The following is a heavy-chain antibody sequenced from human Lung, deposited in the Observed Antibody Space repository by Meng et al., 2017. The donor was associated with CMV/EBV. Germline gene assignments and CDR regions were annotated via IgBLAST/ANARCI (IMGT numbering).Heavy chain of an antibody. V-gene: IGHV3-33*06. Sequence: CAASGFSFGRYDMHWVRQNPATGLQWMAHIGDDGRNTNYAESVKGRFTISRDNSKKTVYLQLNNLRTEDTAVYYCAKVGGYASMYDYWGRGTLVTVSS. CDR2: IGDDGRNT. CDR3: AKVGGYASMYDY. CDR1: GFSFGRYD. D-gene: IGHD3-22*01. J-gene: IGHJ4*01.